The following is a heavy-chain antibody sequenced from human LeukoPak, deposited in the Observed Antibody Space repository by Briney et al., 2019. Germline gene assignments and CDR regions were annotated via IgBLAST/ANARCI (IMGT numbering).Heavy chain of an antibody. CDR3: AREAY. Sequence: GGSLRLSCAASGFTFSRYWMSWVRQAPGKGLEWMASVKEDGSQKNYADTVKGRFSISRDNAKKSLVLQMNSLRADDTAVYYCAREAYWGPGTLVTVSS. CDR2: VKEDGSQK. V-gene: IGHV3-7*01. CDR1: GFTFSRYW. J-gene: IGHJ4*02.